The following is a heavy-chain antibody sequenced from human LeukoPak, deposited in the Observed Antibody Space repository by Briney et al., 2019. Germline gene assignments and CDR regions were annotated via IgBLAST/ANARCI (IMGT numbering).Heavy chain of an antibody. CDR3: AREDASGSYYRSLDY. CDR1: AFSFSTYS. J-gene: IGHJ4*02. Sequence: GGSLRLSCAASAFSFSTYSMYWVRQAPGKGLEWVSSISSSGGYVYYADSVKGRFTISRDNARNSLYLQMNSLRAEDTAMYYCAREDASGSYYRSLDYWGQGTLVIVSS. CDR2: ISSSGGYV. V-gene: IGHV3-21*01. D-gene: IGHD3-10*01.